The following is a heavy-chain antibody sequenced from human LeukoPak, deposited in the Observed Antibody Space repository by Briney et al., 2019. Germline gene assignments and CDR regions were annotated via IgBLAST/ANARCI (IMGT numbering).Heavy chain of an antibody. CDR3: ARGLAWTGSGSELDY. CDR1: GFTFSDYY. Sequence: GGSLRLSCAASGFTFSDYYMRWIRQAPGKGLEWVSYISSSGSTIYYADSVKGRFTISRDNAKNSLYLQMNSLGAEDTAVYYCARGLAWTGSGSELDYWGQGTLVTVSS. CDR2: ISSSGSTI. J-gene: IGHJ4*02. D-gene: IGHD6-19*01. V-gene: IGHV3-11*01.